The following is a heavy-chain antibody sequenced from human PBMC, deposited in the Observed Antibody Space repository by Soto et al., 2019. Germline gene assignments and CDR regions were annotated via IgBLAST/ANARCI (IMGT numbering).Heavy chain of an antibody. D-gene: IGHD3-22*01. Sequence: ASVKVSCKASGDGFSNYGFSWVRQAPGQGLEWLGWISAYDGQTNYTKKFQGRVTMTTDTSSSTAFMELRSLRSDDTAVYYCARVWYYDSSGYYAFDDWGLGTLVTVSS. CDR1: GDGFSNYG. V-gene: IGHV1-18*01. CDR3: ARVWYYDSSGYYAFDD. J-gene: IGHJ4*02. CDR2: ISAYDGQT.